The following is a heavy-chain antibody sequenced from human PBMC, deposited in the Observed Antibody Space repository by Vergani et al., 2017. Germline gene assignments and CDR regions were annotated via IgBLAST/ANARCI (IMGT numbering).Heavy chain of an antibody. CDR1: GGSISSSSYY. Sequence: QLQLQESGPGLVKPSETLSLTCTVSGGSISSSSYYWGWIRQPPGKGLEWIGRIYYSGSTYYNPSLKSRVTISVDTSKNQFSLKLSSVTAADTAVYYCARRKKVVPAATYYYYYMDVWGKGTTVTVSS. D-gene: IGHD2-2*01. J-gene: IGHJ6*03. CDR2: IYYSGST. CDR3: ARRKKVVPAATYYYYYMDV. V-gene: IGHV4-39*01.